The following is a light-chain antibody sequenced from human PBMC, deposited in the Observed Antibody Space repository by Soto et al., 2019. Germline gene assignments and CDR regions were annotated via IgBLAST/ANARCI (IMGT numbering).Light chain of an antibody. Sequence: EIVLTQSPGTLSLSPGETGTFSCRASQSTVGNNLAWYQQKPGQAPRLLIYGASSRATGIPDRFSGSGTGTDFALAISRLEPEDFAVYYCQKYGGSFSTFGQGTRLEIK. J-gene: IGKJ5*01. V-gene: IGKV3-20*01. CDR1: QSTVGNN. CDR3: QKYGGSFST. CDR2: GAS.